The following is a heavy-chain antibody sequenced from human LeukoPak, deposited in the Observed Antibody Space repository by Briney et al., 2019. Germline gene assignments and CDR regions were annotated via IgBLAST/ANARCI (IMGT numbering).Heavy chain of an antibody. Sequence: GGSLRLSREASGFTFSTYWMTWVRQAPGKGLEWVANIKRDGSESHYVDSVRGRFTISRDNAKNSLYLQMSSLRAEDTAMYYCARDSNYYDSSAYYDTFDIWGQGTMVTVSS. D-gene: IGHD3-22*01. CDR1: GFTFSTYW. CDR2: IKRDGSES. V-gene: IGHV3-7*01. CDR3: ARDSNYYDSSAYYDTFDI. J-gene: IGHJ3*02.